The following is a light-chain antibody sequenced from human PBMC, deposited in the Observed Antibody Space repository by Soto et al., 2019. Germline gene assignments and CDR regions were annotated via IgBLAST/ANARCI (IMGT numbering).Light chain of an antibody. J-gene: IGKJ4*01. CDR2: AAS. V-gene: IGKV1-39*01. CDR3: QQSYSTPRGLT. CDR1: QRINNY. Sequence: DIQMTQSPSSLSASVGDRVTITCRASQRINNYLNWYQQKPGKAPNLLIYAASSLQSGVPSRFSGSGSGTDFTLTISSMQPEDCATYYCQQSYSTPRGLTFGGGTKVEIK.